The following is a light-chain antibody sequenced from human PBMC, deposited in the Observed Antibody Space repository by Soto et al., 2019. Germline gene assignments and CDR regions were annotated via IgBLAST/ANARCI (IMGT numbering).Light chain of an antibody. Sequence: IVFAQSQATLSLSPADRATLSCRASQRITSYLAWYQQKPGQAPRLLIYDASSLHSGVPSRFSGSESGTDFTLTISSLQPEDFAFYYCQQASSWPLTFGQGTKVDIK. V-gene: IGKV3-11*01. CDR2: DAS. J-gene: IGKJ1*01. CDR3: QQASSWPLT. CDR1: QRITSY.